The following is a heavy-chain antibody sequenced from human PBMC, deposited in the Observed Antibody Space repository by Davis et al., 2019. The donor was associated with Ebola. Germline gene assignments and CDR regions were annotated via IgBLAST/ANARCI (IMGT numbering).Heavy chain of an antibody. CDR3: ARDRWYYDSSGYTDY. Sequence: GESLKISCAASGFTFSDYYMSWIRQAPGKGLEWVSYISSSSSYIYYADSVKGRFTISRDNAKNSLYLQMNSLRAEDTAVYYCARDRWYYDSSGYTDYWGQGTLVTVSS. D-gene: IGHD3-22*01. J-gene: IGHJ4*02. V-gene: IGHV3-11*05. CDR2: ISSSSSYI. CDR1: GFTFSDYY.